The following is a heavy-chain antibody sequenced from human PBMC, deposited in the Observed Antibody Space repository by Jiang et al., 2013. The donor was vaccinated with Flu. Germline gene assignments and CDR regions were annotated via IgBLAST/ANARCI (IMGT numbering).Heavy chain of an antibody. J-gene: IGHJ4*02. Sequence: GSGLVKPSETLSLTCTVSGGSISSYYWSWIRQPPGKGLEWIGYIYYSGSTNYNPSLKSRVTISVDTSKNQFSLKLSSVTAADTAVYYCAGGQIKSSADYWGQGTLVTVSS. D-gene: IGHD3-22*01. CDR1: GGSISSYY. CDR2: IYYSGST. CDR3: AGGQIKSSADY. V-gene: IGHV4-59*01.